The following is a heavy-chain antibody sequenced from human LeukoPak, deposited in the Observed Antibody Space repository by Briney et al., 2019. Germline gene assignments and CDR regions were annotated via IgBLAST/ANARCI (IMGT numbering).Heavy chain of an antibody. CDR3: AKFSGSYYYFDY. D-gene: IGHD1-26*01. CDR1: GFTFSSYG. Sequence: PGGSLRLSCAASGFTFSSYGMHWGRQAPGKGLEWEAVISYDGRKTYYADSVKGRFIISRDNSKNTLYLQMNSLRAEGTAVYYCAKFSGSYYYFDYWGQGTLVTVSS. V-gene: IGHV3-30*05. J-gene: IGHJ4*02. CDR2: ISYDGRKT.